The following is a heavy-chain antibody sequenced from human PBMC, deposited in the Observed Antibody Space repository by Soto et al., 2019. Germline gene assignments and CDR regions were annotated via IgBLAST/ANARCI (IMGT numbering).Heavy chain of an antibody. CDR3: ARVTEQQLDNYYYYGMDV. D-gene: IGHD6-13*01. CDR1: GGSISSYY. V-gene: IGHV4-59*01. Sequence: QVQLQESGPGLVKPSETLSLTCTVSGGSISSYYWSWIRQPPGKGLEWIGYIYYSGSTNYNPSLTSRVTISVDTSKNQFSLKRSSVTAADTAVYYCARVTEQQLDNYYYYGMDVWGQGTTVTVS. J-gene: IGHJ6*02. CDR2: IYYSGST.